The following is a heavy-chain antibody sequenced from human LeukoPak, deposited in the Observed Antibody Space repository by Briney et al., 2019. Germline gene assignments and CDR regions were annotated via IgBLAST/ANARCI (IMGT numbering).Heavy chain of an antibody. CDR2: IIPIFGTA. Sequence: SVKVSCKASGGTFSSYAISWVRHAPGQGLEWMGGIIPIFGTANYAQKVQGRVTITTDESTSTAYMELSSLRSEDTAAYYCAIDREYCSSTSCFWDDWYYDSDVWGKGTTVTVSS. V-gene: IGHV1-69*05. CDR1: GGTFSSYA. CDR3: AIDREYCSSTSCFWDDWYYDSDV. J-gene: IGHJ6*03. D-gene: IGHD2-2*01.